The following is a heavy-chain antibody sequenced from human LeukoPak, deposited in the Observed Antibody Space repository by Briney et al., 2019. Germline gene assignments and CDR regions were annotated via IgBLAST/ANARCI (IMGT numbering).Heavy chain of an antibody. D-gene: IGHD1-26*01. J-gene: IGHJ5*02. CDR3: VSELIVGATNWFDP. V-gene: IGHV1-18*01. Sequence: GASVKVSCKASGYTFTSYGISWVRQAPGQGLEGMGWISAYNGNTNYAQKLQGRGTMTTDTSTRTASMDLRNLRADDTAVYFCVSELIVGATNWFDPWGQGTLVTVSS. CDR1: GYTFTSYG. CDR2: ISAYNGNT.